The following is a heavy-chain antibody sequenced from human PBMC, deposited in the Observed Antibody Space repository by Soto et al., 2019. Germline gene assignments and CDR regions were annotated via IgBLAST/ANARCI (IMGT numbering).Heavy chain of an antibody. J-gene: IGHJ3*02. CDR3: ASNYGGLAFDI. CDR2: ISYDGSNK. V-gene: IGHV3-30-3*01. CDR1: GFTFSSYA. D-gene: IGHD4-17*01. Sequence: GGSLRLSCAASGFTFSSYAMHWVRQVPGKGLEWVAVISYDGSNKYYADSVKGRFTISRDNSKNTLYLQMNSLRAEDTALYYCASNYGGLAFDIWGQGTMVTVSS.